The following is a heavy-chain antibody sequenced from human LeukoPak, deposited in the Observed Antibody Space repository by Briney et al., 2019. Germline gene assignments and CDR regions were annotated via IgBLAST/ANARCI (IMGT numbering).Heavy chain of an antibody. V-gene: IGHV4-59*01. J-gene: IGHJ4*02. CDR3: ARASIFGVVRAIDY. D-gene: IGHD3-3*01. CDR2: IYYSGTT. Sequence: PSETLSLTCTVSGGSFSSYYWSWIQQPPGKGLEWIGYIYYSGTTNYNPSLKSRLTISVDTSKNQFSLKLSSVTAADTATYYCARASIFGVVRAIDYWGQGTLVTVSS. CDR1: GGSFSSYY.